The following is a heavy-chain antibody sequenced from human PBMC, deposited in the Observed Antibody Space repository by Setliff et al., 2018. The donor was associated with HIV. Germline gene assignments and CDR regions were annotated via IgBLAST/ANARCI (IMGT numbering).Heavy chain of an antibody. V-gene: IGHV3-73*01. CDR3: AVSPDGDCATTKCANWFDP. CDR1: GFPFSGSA. Sequence: GGSLRLSCSASGFPFSGSALHWVRQASGKGLEWVGRIKTKPNDYATAHAASVKGRFTISRDDSQNTAYLQMNSLRAEDTAVYFCAVSPDGDCATTKCANWFDPWGQGTQVTVSS. D-gene: IGHD4-17*01. CDR2: IKTKPNDYAT. J-gene: IGHJ5*02.